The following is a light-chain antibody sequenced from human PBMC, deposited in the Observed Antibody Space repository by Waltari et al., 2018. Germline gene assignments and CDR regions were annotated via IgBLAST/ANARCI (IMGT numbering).Light chain of an antibody. V-gene: IGKV1-33*01. Sequence: DIQMPQSPSSLSASVGERVNITCQSSQDISKYLNWYQQKPEKAAKHLRYDASKLETGVPSRFSGSESVTDFTYTISSLQPEETATYYCQQYDNLPCTSSHGTRLEIK. J-gene: IGKJ5*01. CDR1: QDISKY. CDR3: QQYDNLPCT. CDR2: DAS.